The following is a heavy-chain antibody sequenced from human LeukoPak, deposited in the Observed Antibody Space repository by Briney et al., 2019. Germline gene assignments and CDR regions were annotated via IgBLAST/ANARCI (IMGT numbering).Heavy chain of an antibody. J-gene: IGHJ4*02. CDR3: AREGGFYRPLDY. D-gene: IGHD6-25*01. CDR1: GGSVSSTNW. CDR2: VHLGGRT. V-gene: IGHV4-4*02. Sequence: SETLSLTCGVSGGSVSSTNWWTWIRQPPGKGLEWIGEVHLGGRTNFNPSLKSRLTMSVDLSENHVSLKLTSVTAADTAVYYCAREGGFYRPLDYSGQGTLVTVSS.